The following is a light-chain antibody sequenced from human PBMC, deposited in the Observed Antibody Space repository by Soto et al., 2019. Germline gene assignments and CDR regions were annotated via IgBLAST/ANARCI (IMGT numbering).Light chain of an antibody. CDR1: SSNIGNNY. CDR2: DNN. V-gene: IGLV1-51*01. Sequence: QSVLTQPPSVSAAPGQKVTISCSGSSSNIGNNYVSWYQQLPGTAPKLLIYDNNKRPSGIPDRFSGSKSGTSATLGITGLQTGDEADYDCGTWDGSLSADVFGTGTKVTVL. CDR3: GTWDGSLSADV. J-gene: IGLJ1*01.